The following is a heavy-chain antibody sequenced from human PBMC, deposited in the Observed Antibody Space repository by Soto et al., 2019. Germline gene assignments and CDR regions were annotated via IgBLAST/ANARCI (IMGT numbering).Heavy chain of an antibody. CDR1: GYTFPNYA. CDR3: ARSPSDWNYEFWFDP. Sequence: QVQLVQSGAEVKKPGASVKVSCKASGYTFPNYAITWVRQATGQGLEWMGFMNPNSGYTGYAQKFQGRVTMTRNTSISTAYMELSSLRSEDTAVYYCARSPSDWNYEFWFDPWGQGTLLTVSS. V-gene: IGHV1-8*01. J-gene: IGHJ5*02. D-gene: IGHD1-7*01. CDR2: MNPNSGYT.